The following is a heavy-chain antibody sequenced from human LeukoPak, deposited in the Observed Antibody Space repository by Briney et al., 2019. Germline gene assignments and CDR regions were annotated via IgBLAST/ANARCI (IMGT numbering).Heavy chain of an antibody. CDR3: ARYRLLYYYYYGMDV. D-gene: IGHD2-15*01. Sequence: SETLSLTCAVYGGSFSGYYWSWIRQPPGKGLEWIGEINHSGSTNYNPSLKSRVTISVDTSKNQFSLKLSSVTAADTAMYYCARYRLLYYYYYGMDVWGQGTTVTVSS. V-gene: IGHV4-34*01. J-gene: IGHJ6*02. CDR2: INHSGST. CDR1: GGSFSGYY.